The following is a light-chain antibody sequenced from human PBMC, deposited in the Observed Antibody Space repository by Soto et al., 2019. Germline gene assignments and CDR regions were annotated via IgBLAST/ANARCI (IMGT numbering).Light chain of an antibody. CDR2: TAS. Sequence: EIRLTQSASFLSASVGDAVSMXCRASQGSGRNLVWYQQKPGKAPKHLISTASTLQSGVQSRLSGSGSGKEFTLIISSLQPEDFATYYCKQLTSYFPLTFGGGTKVDIK. CDR3: KQLTSYFPLT. CDR1: QGSGRN. V-gene: IGKV1-9*01. J-gene: IGKJ4*01.